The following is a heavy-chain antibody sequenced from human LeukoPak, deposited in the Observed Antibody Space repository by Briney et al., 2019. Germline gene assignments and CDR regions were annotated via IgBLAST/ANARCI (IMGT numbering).Heavy chain of an antibody. V-gene: IGHV1-3*01. D-gene: IGHD3-10*01. Sequence: GASVKVSCKASGYTFNYFAMHWVRQAPGQSLEWMGRINVDNGDTLYSQKFQGRVTITSDTSASTVYLKLNSLRSEDTAIYYCARDGSGSQGVNWFDPWGQGTLVTVSS. CDR2: INVDNGDT. CDR3: ARDGSGSQGVNWFDP. J-gene: IGHJ5*02. CDR1: GYTFNYFA.